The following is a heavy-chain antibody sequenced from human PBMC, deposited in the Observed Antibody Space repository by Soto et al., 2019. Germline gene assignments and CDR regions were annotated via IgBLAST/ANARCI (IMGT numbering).Heavy chain of an antibody. J-gene: IGHJ4*02. V-gene: IGHV3-48*02. Sequence: EVHLVESGGGLVQPGGSLRLSCAASGFTFSSYSMNWVRQAPGKGLECVSHISSSSRTIYYADSVKGRFTISRDNAKNSLYLQLNSLRDEDTAVYYCAHTSGGDGYFDFWGQGTLVTVSS. CDR1: GFTFSSYS. D-gene: IGHD3-16*01. CDR3: AHTSGGDGYFDF. CDR2: ISSSSRTI.